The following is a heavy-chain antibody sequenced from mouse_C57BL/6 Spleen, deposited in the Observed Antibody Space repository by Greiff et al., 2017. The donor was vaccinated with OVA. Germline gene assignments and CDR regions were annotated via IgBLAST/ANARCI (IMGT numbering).Heavy chain of an antibody. CDR2: ISSGSSTI. V-gene: IGHV5-17*01. Sequence: DVMLVESGGGLVKPGGSLKLSCAASGFTFSDYGMHWVRQAPEKGLEWVAYISSGSSTIYYADTEKGRFTISRDNAKNTLFLQMTSLRSDDTAVYYCARFPDGYYGYFDVWGTGTTVTVSS. CDR1: GFTFSDYG. J-gene: IGHJ1*03. CDR3: ARFPDGYYGYFDV. D-gene: IGHD2-3*01.